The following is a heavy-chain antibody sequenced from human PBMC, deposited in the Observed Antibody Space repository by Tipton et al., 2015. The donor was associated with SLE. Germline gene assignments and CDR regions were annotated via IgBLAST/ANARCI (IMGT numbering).Heavy chain of an antibody. Sequence: TLSLTCTVSGGSISSSGYYWSWIRQHPGKGLEWIGYIYYSGSTYYNPSLKSRVTISVDTSKNQFSLKLSSVTAADTAVYYCASSPGGSGTPPWGQGTLVTVSS. CDR3: ASSPGGSGTPP. V-gene: IGHV4-31*03. CDR1: GGSISSSGYY. J-gene: IGHJ4*02. D-gene: IGHD3-10*01. CDR2: IYYSGST.